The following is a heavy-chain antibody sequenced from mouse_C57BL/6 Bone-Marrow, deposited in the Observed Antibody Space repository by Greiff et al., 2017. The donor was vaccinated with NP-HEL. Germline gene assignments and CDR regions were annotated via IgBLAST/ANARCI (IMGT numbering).Heavy chain of an antibody. V-gene: IGHV5-16*01. CDR2: INYDGSST. CDR1: GFTFSDYY. CDR3: ARVGNWDFDY. D-gene: IGHD4-1*01. J-gene: IGHJ2*01. Sequence: EVKLVESEGGLVQPGSSMKLSCTASGFTFSDYYMAWVRQVPEKGLEWVANINYDGSSTYYLDSLKSRFIISRDNAKNILYLQMSSLKSEDTATYYCARVGNWDFDYWGQGTTLTVSS.